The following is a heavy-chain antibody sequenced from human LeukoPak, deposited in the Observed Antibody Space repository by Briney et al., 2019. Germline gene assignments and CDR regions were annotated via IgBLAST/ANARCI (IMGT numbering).Heavy chain of an antibody. CDR3: AKSGYNRFDY. CDR2: ISENGGRT. V-gene: IGHV3-23*01. J-gene: IGHJ4*02. Sequence: GGSLRLSCEASGFTFSTYGMSWVRQAPGKGLEWVSSISENGGRTYYIDSVEGRFTISRDNSKNTLYLQMNSLRAEDTAVYYCAKSGYNRFDYWGQGTLVTVSS. D-gene: IGHD5-24*01. CDR1: GFTFSTYG.